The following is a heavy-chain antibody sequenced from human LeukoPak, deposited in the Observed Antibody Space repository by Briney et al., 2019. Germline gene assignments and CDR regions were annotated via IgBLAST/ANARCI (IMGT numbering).Heavy chain of an antibody. J-gene: IGHJ5*02. D-gene: IGHD6-19*01. V-gene: IGHV4-59*01. CDR3: APYSSAGWFDP. Sequence: SETLSLTCTVSGGSISSYYWSWIRQPPGKGLEWIGYIYYSGSTNYNPSLKSRVTISVDTSKNQFSLKPSSVTAADTAVYYCAPYSSAGWFDPWGQGTLVTVSS. CDR2: IYYSGST. CDR1: GGSISSYY.